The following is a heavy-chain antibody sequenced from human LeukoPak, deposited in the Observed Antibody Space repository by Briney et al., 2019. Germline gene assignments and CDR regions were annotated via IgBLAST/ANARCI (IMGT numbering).Heavy chain of an antibody. CDR3: ARGHYDFWSGYPIDY. Sequence: PSETLSLTCTVSGGSISSGRYYWSWIRQPAGKGLEWIGRIYTTGTTNYNPSLKSRVTISVDTSKNQFSLKLSSVTAADTAVHYCARGHYDFWSGYPIDYWGQGTLVTVSS. CDR2: IYTTGTT. D-gene: IGHD3-3*01. V-gene: IGHV4-61*02. CDR1: GGSISSGRYY. J-gene: IGHJ4*02.